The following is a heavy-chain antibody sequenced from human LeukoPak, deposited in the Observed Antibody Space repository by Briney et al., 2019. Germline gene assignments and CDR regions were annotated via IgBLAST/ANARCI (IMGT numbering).Heavy chain of an antibody. CDR1: GFTFSNFG. CDR3: AKGVVGTTKGYYFDY. Sequence: PGGSLRLSCAASGFTFSNFGMHWVRQAPGKGLAWVAVISYDASNEYYSDSVKGRFTISRDNSKNTLYLQMNSLRAEDTAVYYCAKGVVGTTKGYYFDYWGQGTLVTVSS. J-gene: IGHJ4*02. D-gene: IGHD1-26*01. CDR2: ISYDASNE. V-gene: IGHV3-30*18.